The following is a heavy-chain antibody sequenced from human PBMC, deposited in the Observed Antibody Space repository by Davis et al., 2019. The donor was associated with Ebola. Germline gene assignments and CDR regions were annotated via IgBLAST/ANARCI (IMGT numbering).Heavy chain of an antibody. Sequence: PGGSLRLSCAASGFTVSSNYMSWVRQAPGKGLEWVSVIYSGGSTYYADSVKGRFTISRDNSKNTLYLQMNSLRAEDTAVYYCARDRPPYYGSGSFEAHWGQGTLVTVSS. CDR2: IYSGGST. CDR1: GFTVSSNY. V-gene: IGHV3-53*01. CDR3: ARDRPPYYGSGSFEAH. J-gene: IGHJ4*02. D-gene: IGHD3-10*01.